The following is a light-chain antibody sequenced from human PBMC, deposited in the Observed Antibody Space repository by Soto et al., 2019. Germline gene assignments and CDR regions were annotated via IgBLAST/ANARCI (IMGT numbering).Light chain of an antibody. CDR3: NSYTSSSTLV. Sequence: QSVLTQPASVSGSPGQSITISCTGTSSDVGGYNYVSWYQQHPGKAPKLLIYDVSNRPSGVSNRFSGSKSGNTASLTISGLQAEDEADYYCNSYTSSSTLVFGTVTQLTVL. J-gene: IGLJ1*01. V-gene: IGLV2-14*03. CDR2: DVS. CDR1: SSDVGGYNY.